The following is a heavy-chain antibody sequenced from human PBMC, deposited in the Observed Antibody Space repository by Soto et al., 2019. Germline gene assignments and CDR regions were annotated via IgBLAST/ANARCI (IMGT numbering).Heavy chain of an antibody. CDR2: ISYDGSNT. J-gene: IGHJ4*02. V-gene: IGHV3-30*18. Sequence: SLRLSCAASGFTFSSYGMHWVRQAPGKGLEWVAIISYDGSNTYYADSVKGRFTISRDNSKNTLYLQMNSLRAEDTSVYYCAKEGGLSGSYYISSSFYFDYWGQGILVTVSS. CDR1: GFTFSSYG. D-gene: IGHD1-26*01. CDR3: AKEGGLSGSYYISSSFYFDY.